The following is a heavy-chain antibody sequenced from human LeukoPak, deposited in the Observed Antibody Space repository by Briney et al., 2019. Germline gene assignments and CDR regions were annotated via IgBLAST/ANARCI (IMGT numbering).Heavy chain of an antibody. CDR2: MSGSGGST. Sequence: GGSLRLSCAASGFTFSSYAMSWARQAPGKGLEWVSAMSGSGGSTYYADSVKGRFTISRDNSKNTLYLQMNSLRAEDTAVYYCAKGSRSGSYSFSTFDPWGQGTLVTVSS. CDR1: GFTFSSYA. CDR3: AKGSRSGSYSFSTFDP. V-gene: IGHV3-23*01. D-gene: IGHD3-10*01. J-gene: IGHJ5*02.